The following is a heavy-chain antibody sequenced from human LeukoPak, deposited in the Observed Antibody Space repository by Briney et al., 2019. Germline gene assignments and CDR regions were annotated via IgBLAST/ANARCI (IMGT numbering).Heavy chain of an antibody. J-gene: IGHJ4*02. CDR1: GFTFSSYG. D-gene: IGHD5-12*01. V-gene: IGHV3-30*18. CDR2: ISYDGSNK. Sequence: GRSLRLSCAASGFTFSSYGMHWVRQAPGKGLEWVAVISYDGSNKYYADSVKGRFTISRDNSKNTLYLQMNSLRAEDTAMYYCAKGAGGGYDDYFDYWGQGTLVTVSS. CDR3: AKGAGGGYDDYFDY.